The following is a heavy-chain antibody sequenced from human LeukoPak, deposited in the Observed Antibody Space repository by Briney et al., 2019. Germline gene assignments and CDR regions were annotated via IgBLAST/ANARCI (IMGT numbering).Heavy chain of an antibody. CDR3: ARDQPGTYTLSGA. D-gene: IGHD1-14*01. J-gene: IGHJ5*02. CDR1: GFTFSNYG. V-gene: IGHV3-30*19. CDR2: ISYDGSSI. Sequence: TGGSLRLSCAASGFTFSNYGMHWVRQAPGKGLEWVAFISYDGSSIYYADSVKGRFTISRDNSKNTLYPQMNSLRAEDTAVYFCARDQPGTYTLSGAWGQGTLVTVSS.